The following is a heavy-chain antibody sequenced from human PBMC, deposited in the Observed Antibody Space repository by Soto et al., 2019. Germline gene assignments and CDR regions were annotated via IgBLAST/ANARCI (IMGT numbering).Heavy chain of an antibody. CDR3: ARDGRVVDTGMDV. Sequence: QVQLVESGGGVVQPGRSLRLSCAASGFTFSSYAMHWVRQAPGKGLEWVAVISYDGSNKYYADSVKGRFTISRDNSKNTLYLQMNSLRAEDKAVYYCARDGRVVDTGMDVWGQGTTVTVSS. CDR1: GFTFSSYA. D-gene: IGHD2-21*01. V-gene: IGHV3-30-3*01. CDR2: ISYDGSNK. J-gene: IGHJ6*02.